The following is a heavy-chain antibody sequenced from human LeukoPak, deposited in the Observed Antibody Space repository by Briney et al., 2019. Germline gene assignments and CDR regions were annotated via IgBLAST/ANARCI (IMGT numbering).Heavy chain of an antibody. CDR1: GFTFSSYS. V-gene: IGHV3-21*01. Sequence: GGSLRLSCAASGFTFSSYSMNWVRQAPGKGLERVSSISSSSGSIYYADSVKGRFTVSRDNAKNSLYLRMNSLRAEDTAVYYCARDWNYFSTWGQGTLVTVSS. D-gene: IGHD1-1*01. J-gene: IGHJ4*02. CDR3: ARDWNYFST. CDR2: ISSSSGSI.